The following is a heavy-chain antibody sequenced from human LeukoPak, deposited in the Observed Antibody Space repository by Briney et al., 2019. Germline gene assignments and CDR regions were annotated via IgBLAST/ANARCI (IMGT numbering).Heavy chain of an antibody. J-gene: IGHJ4*02. CDR2: ISGSGGST. V-gene: IGHV3-23*01. CDR3: ARELYDFWSGLDY. D-gene: IGHD3-3*01. Sequence: GGSLRLSCAASGFTFSNYAMSWVRQAPGKGLEWVSTISGSGGSTFYADSVKGRFTISRDNSRNTLYLQMNSLRAEDTAVYYCARELYDFWSGLDYWGQGTLVTVSS. CDR1: GFTFSNYA.